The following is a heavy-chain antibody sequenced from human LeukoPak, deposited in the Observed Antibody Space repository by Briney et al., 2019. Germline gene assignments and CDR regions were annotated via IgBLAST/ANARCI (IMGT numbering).Heavy chain of an antibody. CDR2: IHPSGDTT. CDR3: AGSGYDLLVYFDY. D-gene: IGHD5-12*01. CDR1: GYIFTSYY. Sequence: ASVKVSCKASGYIFTSYYIHWVRQAPGQGLEWMGVIHPSGDTTTYAQKFQGRVTMTRDMSTSTVYMELSSLRSEDTAVYYCAGSGYDLLVYFDYWGQGTLVTVSS. V-gene: IGHV1-46*01. J-gene: IGHJ4*02.